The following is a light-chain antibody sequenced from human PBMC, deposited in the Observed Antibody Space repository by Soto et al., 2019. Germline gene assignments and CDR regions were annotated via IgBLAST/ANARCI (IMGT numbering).Light chain of an antibody. V-gene: IGKV1-5*01. CDR2: DAS. Sequence: DIQMTQSLSTLSASVGDRVTITCRASQSISSWLAWYQQKPGKAPKLLIYDASSLESGVPSRFSGSGSGTEFSLTISSLQPDDFATYYCQQYNSYLTFGGGTKVDIK. CDR1: QSISSW. J-gene: IGKJ4*01. CDR3: QQYNSYLT.